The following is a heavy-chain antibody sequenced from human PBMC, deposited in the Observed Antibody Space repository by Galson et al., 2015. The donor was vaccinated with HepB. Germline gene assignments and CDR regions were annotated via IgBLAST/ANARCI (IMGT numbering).Heavy chain of an antibody. Sequence: SLRLSCAASGFTFSSYSMNWVRQAPGKGLEWVSSISSSSSYIYYADSVKGRFTISRDNAKNSLYLQMNSLRAEDTAVYYCARVMETISPDYYYYGMDVWGQGTTVTVSS. CDR1: GFTFSSYS. D-gene: IGHD5-24*01. CDR2: ISSSSSYI. CDR3: ARVMETISPDYYYYGMDV. V-gene: IGHV3-21*01. J-gene: IGHJ6*02.